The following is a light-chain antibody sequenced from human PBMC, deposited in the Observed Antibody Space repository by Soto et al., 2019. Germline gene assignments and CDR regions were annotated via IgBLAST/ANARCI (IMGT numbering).Light chain of an antibody. Sequence: QSVLTQPPSASGTPGQRVTISCSGSSSNIGSNTVNWYQQLPGTAPKLLIYSYNQRPSGVPDRFSGSKSVTSASLALSGLQSEDEADYYCAAWDDSLNGYVFGTGTKLTVL. V-gene: IGLV1-44*01. CDR3: AAWDDSLNGYV. J-gene: IGLJ1*01. CDR1: SSNIGSNT. CDR2: SYN.